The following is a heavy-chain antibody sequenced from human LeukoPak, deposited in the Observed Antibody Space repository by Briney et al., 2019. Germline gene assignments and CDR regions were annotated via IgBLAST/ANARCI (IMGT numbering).Heavy chain of an antibody. Sequence: PGGSLRLSCAASGFTFSSYSMNWVRQAPGKGLEWASSISSSSSYIYYADSVKGRFTISRDNAKNSLYLQMNSLRAEDTAVYYCARDGRWGWELLGLELNFDYWGQGTLVTVSS. J-gene: IGHJ4*02. CDR1: GFTFSSYS. CDR2: ISSSSSYI. V-gene: IGHV3-21*01. D-gene: IGHD1-26*01. CDR3: ARDGRWGWELLGLELNFDY.